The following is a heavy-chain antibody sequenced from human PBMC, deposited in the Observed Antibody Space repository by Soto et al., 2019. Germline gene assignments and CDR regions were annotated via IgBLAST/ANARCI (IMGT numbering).Heavy chain of an antibody. Sequence: QVQLQESGPGLVKPSETLSLTCTVSGGSISSYYWSWIRQPPGKGLEWIGYIYYSGSTNYNPSLKSRVTISVDTSKNQFSLKLSSVTAAATAVYYCARDLAHGSGYYYVREGWFDPWGQGTLVTVSS. D-gene: IGHD3-22*01. CDR2: IYYSGST. V-gene: IGHV4-59*01. CDR3: ARDLAHGSGYYYVREGWFDP. J-gene: IGHJ5*02. CDR1: GGSISSYY.